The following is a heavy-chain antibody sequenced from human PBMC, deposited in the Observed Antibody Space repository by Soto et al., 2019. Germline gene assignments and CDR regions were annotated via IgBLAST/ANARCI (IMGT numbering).Heavy chain of an antibody. J-gene: IGHJ4*02. CDR1: GFTFSSYA. Sequence: TGGSLRLSCAASGFTFSSYAMSWVRQAPGKGLEWVSAISGSGGSTYYADSVKGRFTISRDNSKNTLYLQMNSLRAEDTAVYYCAKDQDSGYAPYYFDYWGQGTLVTVSS. D-gene: IGHD5-12*01. CDR2: ISGSGGST. CDR3: AKDQDSGYAPYYFDY. V-gene: IGHV3-23*01.